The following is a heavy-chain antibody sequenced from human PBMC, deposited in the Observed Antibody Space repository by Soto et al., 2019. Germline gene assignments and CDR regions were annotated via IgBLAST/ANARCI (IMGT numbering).Heavy chain of an antibody. CDR2: IYWDDDK. V-gene: IGHV2-5*02. CDR3: AHSSHTQYDFWSGYPLNWFDP. CDR1: GFSLSTSGVG. Sequence: QITLKESGPTLVKPTQTLTLTCTFSGFSLSTSGVGVGWIRQPPGKALEWLALIYWDDDKRYSPSLKSRLTITKATSKNQVVLTMTNMDPVDTATYYCAHSSHTQYDFWSGYPLNWFDPWGQGTLVTVSS. J-gene: IGHJ5*02. D-gene: IGHD3-3*01.